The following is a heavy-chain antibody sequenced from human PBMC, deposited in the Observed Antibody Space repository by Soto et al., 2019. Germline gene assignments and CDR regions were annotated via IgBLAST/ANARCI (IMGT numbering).Heavy chain of an antibody. J-gene: IGHJ4*02. Sequence: QVQLVQSGADVKKPGASVKVSCKASGYTFTSYDINWVRQATGQGLEWIGWMSPKTGNTGYAQNFQGRVTMTRNPSISTAYMELSSLTSDDTAVYYCARGPPDWGFDFWGQGTLVPVSS. CDR2: MSPKTGNT. D-gene: IGHD7-27*01. CDR1: GYTFTSYD. CDR3: ARGPPDWGFDF. V-gene: IGHV1-8*01.